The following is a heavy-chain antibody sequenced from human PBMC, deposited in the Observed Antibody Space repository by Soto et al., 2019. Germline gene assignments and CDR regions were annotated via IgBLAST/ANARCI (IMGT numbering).Heavy chain of an antibody. CDR1: GGSFSGYY. CDR2: INHSGST. D-gene: IGHD6-13*01. J-gene: IGHJ6*02. CDR3: ARAPAVLRGQQLNYYGMAV. V-gene: IGHV4-34*01. Sequence: QVQLQQWGAGLLKPSETLSLTCAVYGGSFSGYYWSWIRQPPGKGLEWIGEINHSGSTNYNPSLKSRVPISEDTSKNQFSMTLSSVTAADTAVYYWARAPAVLRGQQLNYYGMAVWGQGTTVTVSS.